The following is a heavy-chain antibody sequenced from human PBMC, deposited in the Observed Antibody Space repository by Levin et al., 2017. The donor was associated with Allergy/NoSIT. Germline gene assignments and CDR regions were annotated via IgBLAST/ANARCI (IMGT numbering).Heavy chain of an antibody. D-gene: IGHD3-16*01. CDR2: ISSSGSTI. V-gene: IGHV3-11*01. CDR1: GFTFSDYY. J-gene: IGHJ4*02. CDR3: ARVGEAASLDY. Sequence: LSLTCAASGFTFSDYYMSWIRQAPGKGLEWVSYISSSGSTIYYADSVKGRFTISRDNAKNSLYLQMNSLRAEDTAVYYCARVGEAASLDYWGQGTLVTVSS.